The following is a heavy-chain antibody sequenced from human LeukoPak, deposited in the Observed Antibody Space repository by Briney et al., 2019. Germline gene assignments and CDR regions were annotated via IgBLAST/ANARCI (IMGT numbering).Heavy chain of an antibody. J-gene: IGHJ6*03. CDR1: GYTFTGYY. Sequence: ASVNVSCTASGYTFTGYYMDWVRQAPGQGLEWMGSINPNSGGTNYAQKFQGRVTMTRDTSISTAYMEMSRLRSDDTAVYYCASVSREGYYYYYYMDVWGKGTTVTVSS. D-gene: IGHD1-26*01. V-gene: IGHV1-2*02. CDR3: ASVSREGYYYYYYMDV. CDR2: INPNSGGT.